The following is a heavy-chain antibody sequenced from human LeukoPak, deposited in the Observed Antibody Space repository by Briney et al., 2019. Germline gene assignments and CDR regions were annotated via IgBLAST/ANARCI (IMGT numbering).Heavy chain of an antibody. CDR2: IIPILGIA. D-gene: IGHD4-17*01. Sequence: ASVKVSCEASGGTFSSYTISWVRQAPGQGLEWMGRIIPILGIANYAQKFQGRVTITADKSTSTAYMELSSLRSEDTAAYYCARGSYGDYEQAYFDLWGRGTLVTVSS. J-gene: IGHJ2*01. CDR3: ARGSYGDYEQAYFDL. V-gene: IGHV1-69*02. CDR1: GGTFSSYT.